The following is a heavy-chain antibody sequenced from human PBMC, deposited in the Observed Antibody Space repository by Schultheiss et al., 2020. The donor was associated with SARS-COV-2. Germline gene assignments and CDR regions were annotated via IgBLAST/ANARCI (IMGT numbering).Heavy chain of an antibody. J-gene: IGHJ6*02. CDR1: GFTFSSYS. V-gene: IGHV3-48*02. D-gene: IGHD5-18*01. Sequence: GESLKISCAASGFTFSSYSMNWVRQAPGKGLEWVSYISSSSSTIYYADSVKGRFTISRDNAKNSLYLQMNSLRDEDTAVYYCARDDKLGWIQLWSDYYYYGMDVWGQGTTVTVSS. CDR3: ARDDKLGWIQLWSDYYYYGMDV. CDR2: ISSSSSTI.